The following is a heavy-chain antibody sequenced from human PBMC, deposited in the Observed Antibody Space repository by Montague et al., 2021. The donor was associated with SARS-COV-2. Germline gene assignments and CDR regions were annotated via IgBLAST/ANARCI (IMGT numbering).Heavy chain of an antibody. CDR3: ARGRVESTMIAAVFTGGIYYVDY. J-gene: IGHJ4*02. Sequence: SETLSLTCAVYGGSFSGYDWSWIRQSPGKGLEWIGEINHSGSTNYNPSLKSRVTVSVDTSKNQFSLKLRSVTAADTAVYYCARGRVESTMIAAVFTGGIYYVDYWGQGTLVTVSS. V-gene: IGHV4-34*01. CDR1: GGSFSGYD. CDR2: INHSGST. D-gene: IGHD3-22*01.